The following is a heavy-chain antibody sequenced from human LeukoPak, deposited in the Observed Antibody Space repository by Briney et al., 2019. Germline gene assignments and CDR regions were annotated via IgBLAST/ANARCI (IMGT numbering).Heavy chain of an antibody. V-gene: IGHV3-33*01. J-gene: IGHJ4*02. Sequence: GGSLRLSCAASGFNFGTYSMHWPGQAPGKGLEWVAVIWYDGSNEDYVDSVKGRFTISRDNSKNTLYLQMNSLRAEDTAVYYCAREMAVWGQGALVTVSS. CDR2: IWYDGSNE. CDR3: AREMAV. D-gene: IGHD2-8*01. CDR1: GFNFGTYS.